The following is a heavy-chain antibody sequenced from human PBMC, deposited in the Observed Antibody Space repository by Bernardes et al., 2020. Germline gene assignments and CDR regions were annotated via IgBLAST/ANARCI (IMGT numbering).Heavy chain of an antibody. CDR3: ARVPGIAAAGTSPDY. Sequence: SVKVSCKASGGTFSSYAISWVRQAPGQGLEWMGGIIPIFGTANYAQKFQGRVTITADESTSTAYMELSSLRSEDTAVYYCARVPGIAAAGTSPDYWGQGTLVTVSS. J-gene: IGHJ4*02. V-gene: IGHV1-69*13. CDR2: IIPIFGTA. CDR1: GGTFSSYA. D-gene: IGHD6-13*01.